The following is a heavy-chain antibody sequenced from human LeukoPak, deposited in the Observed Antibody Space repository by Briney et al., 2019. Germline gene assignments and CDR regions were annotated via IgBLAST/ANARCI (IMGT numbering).Heavy chain of an antibody. CDR1: GGSISSYY. CDR3: ARHSGSYYFDY. Sequence: SETLSLTCTVSGGSISSYYWSWIRQPPGKGLEWIGYIYYSGSTNYYPSLKSRVTISVDTSKNQFSLKLSSVTAADTAVYYCARHSGSYYFDYWGQGTLVTVSS. V-gene: IGHV4-59*01. CDR2: IYYSGST. J-gene: IGHJ4*02. D-gene: IGHD1-26*01.